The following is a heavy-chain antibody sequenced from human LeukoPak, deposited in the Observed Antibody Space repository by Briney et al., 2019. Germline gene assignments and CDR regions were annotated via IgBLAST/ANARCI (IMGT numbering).Heavy chain of an antibody. CDR3: AGEKVGANRQFDY. Sequence: PGGSLRLSCAASGFTFSSYAMSWVRQAPGKGLEWVSVIYSGGTTYYADSLKGRFTISRDNSKNTVYLQMNSVTADDTAVYYCAGEKVGANRQFDYWGQGTLVTVSS. CDR2: IYSGGTT. D-gene: IGHD1-26*01. CDR1: GFTFSSYA. V-gene: IGHV3-53*01. J-gene: IGHJ4*02.